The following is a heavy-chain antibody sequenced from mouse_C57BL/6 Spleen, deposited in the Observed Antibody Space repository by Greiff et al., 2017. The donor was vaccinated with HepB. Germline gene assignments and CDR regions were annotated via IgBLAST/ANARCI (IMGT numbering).Heavy chain of an antibody. J-gene: IGHJ2*01. CDR2: IYPRSGNT. V-gene: IGHV1-81*01. D-gene: IGHD1-1*02. Sequence: VQLQQSGAELARPGASVKLSCKASGYTFTSYGISWVKQRTGQGLEWIGEIYPRSGNTYYNEKFKGKATLTADKSSSTAYMELRSLTSEDSAVYFCAREGGGGYYFDYWGQGTTLTVSS. CDR3: AREGGGGYYFDY. CDR1: GYTFTSYG.